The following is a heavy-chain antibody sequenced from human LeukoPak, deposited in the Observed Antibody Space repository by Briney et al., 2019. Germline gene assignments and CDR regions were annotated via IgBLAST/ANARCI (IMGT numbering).Heavy chain of an antibody. CDR2: ISGSGGST. CDR3: AKDGGVWFGESNDY. J-gene: IGHJ4*02. CDR1: GFTFSNYG. D-gene: IGHD3-10*01. Sequence: GGSLRLSCAASGFTFSNYGMRWVRQAPGKGLEWVSAISGSGGSTYYADSVKGRFTISRDNFKNTLYLQMNSLRAEDTAVYYCAKDGGVWFGESNDYWGQGTLVTVSS. V-gene: IGHV3-23*01.